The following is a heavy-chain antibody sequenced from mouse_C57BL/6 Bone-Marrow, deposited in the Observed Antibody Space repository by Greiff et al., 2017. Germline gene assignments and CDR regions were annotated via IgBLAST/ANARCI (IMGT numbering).Heavy chain of an antibody. CDR1: GYTFTSYG. D-gene: IGHD1-1*01. V-gene: IGHV1-81*01. CDR3: ARGAFYGSSPFYGYFDV. CDR2: IYPRSGHT. J-gene: IGHJ1*03. Sequence: QVQLKQSGAELARPGASVKLSCKASGYTFTSYGLSWVKQRTGQGLEWIGEIYPRSGHTYYNEKFKGKATLTADKSSSTAYMELRSLTSEDSAVYFCARGAFYGSSPFYGYFDVWGTGTTVTVSS.